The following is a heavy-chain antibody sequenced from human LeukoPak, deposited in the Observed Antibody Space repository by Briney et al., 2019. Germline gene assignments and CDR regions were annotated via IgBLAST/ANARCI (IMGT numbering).Heavy chain of an antibody. Sequence: APVKVSCKASGYTFTSYGISWVRQAPGQGLEWMGWISAYNGNTNYAQKLQGRVTMTTDTSTSTAYMELSSLRSEDTAVYYCARVSPGTGGADYWGQGTLVTVSS. CDR3: ARVSPGTGGADY. CDR2: ISAYNGNT. CDR1: GYTFTSYG. J-gene: IGHJ4*02. D-gene: IGHD1-1*01. V-gene: IGHV1-18*01.